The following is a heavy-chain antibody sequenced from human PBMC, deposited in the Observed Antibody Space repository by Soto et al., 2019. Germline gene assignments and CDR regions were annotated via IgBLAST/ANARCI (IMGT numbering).Heavy chain of an antibody. J-gene: IGHJ4*02. V-gene: IGHV3-30*18. D-gene: IGHD1-1*01. Sequence: PGGSLRLSCVVSGFSFSNNAMHWVRQAPGKGLESVAVISSDGSKKYYADSVKGRFTISRDNSKNTVYLQVDSPRAEDTAMYYCAKEGSRTTGRYIFDYWGQGTLVTVSS. CDR2: ISSDGSKK. CDR1: GFSFSNNA. CDR3: AKEGSRTTGRYIFDY.